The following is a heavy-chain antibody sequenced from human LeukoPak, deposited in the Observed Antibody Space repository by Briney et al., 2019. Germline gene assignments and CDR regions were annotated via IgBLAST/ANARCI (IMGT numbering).Heavy chain of an antibody. CDR1: GFTFSSDS. D-gene: IGHD6-13*01. V-gene: IGHV3-21*01. Sequence: GGSLRLSCVPPGFTFSSDSMNWGREAPGEGLWWVSPIRSSSSYIYYADSVKGRFTISRDNAKNSLYLQMNSLRAEDTAVYYCAREDDTIADNTFDIWGQGTVVTVSS. J-gene: IGHJ3*02. CDR3: AREDDTIADNTFDI. CDR2: IRSSSSYI.